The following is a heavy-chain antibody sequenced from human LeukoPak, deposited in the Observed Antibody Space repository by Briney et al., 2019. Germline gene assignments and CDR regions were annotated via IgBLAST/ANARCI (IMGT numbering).Heavy chain of an antibody. CDR1: GGSFSGYY. J-gene: IGHJ4*02. CDR3: ARLVVAATNYDY. Sequence: SETLSLTCAVYGGSFSGYYWSWIRQPPGKGLEWTGEINHSGSTNYNPSLKSRVTISVDTSKNQFSLKLSPVTAADTAVYYCARLVVAATNYDYWGQGTLVTVSS. CDR2: INHSGST. D-gene: IGHD2-15*01. V-gene: IGHV4-34*01.